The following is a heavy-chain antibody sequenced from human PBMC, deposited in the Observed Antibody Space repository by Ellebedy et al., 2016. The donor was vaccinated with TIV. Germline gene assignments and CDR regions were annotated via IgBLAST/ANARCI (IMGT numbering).Heavy chain of an antibody. J-gene: IGHJ5*02. D-gene: IGHD5/OR15-5a*01. CDR1: NFTFSVYW. CDR2: IKQDGSEK. CDR3: ARDQGVSNWFDP. Sequence: PGGSLRLSCAASNFTFSVYWMHWVRQVPGKGLEWVANIKQDGSEKYYVDSVKGRFTISRDNAKNSLYLQMNSLRAEDTAVYYCARDQGVSNWFDPWGQGTLVTVSS. V-gene: IGHV3-7*01.